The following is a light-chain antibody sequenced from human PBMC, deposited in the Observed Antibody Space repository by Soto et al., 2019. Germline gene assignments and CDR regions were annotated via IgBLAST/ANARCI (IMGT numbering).Light chain of an antibody. CDR1: SSDVGGYNY. Sequence: QSVLTQPASVSGSPGQSITISCTGTSSDVGGYNYVSWYQQHPGKAPKLMIYDVSNRPSGVSNRFSDSKSGNTASLTISGLQAEDEADYYCSSYTSSITVVFGGGTKLTVL. CDR2: DVS. J-gene: IGLJ2*01. CDR3: SSYTSSITVV. V-gene: IGLV2-14*01.